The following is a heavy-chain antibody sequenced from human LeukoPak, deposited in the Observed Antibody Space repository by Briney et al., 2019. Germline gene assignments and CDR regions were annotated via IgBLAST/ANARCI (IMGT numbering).Heavy chain of an antibody. J-gene: IGHJ1*01. Sequence: RAGGSLRLSCAASGFTFSKYTMNWVRQAPGKGLEWVSAISGSGGSTYYADSVKGRFTLSRDNSKNTLYLQMNSLRAEDTAVYYCAKVYDSSGYYPEYFQHWGQGTLVTVSS. CDR1: GFTFSKYT. CDR3: AKVYDSSGYYPEYFQH. CDR2: ISGSGGST. V-gene: IGHV3-23*01. D-gene: IGHD3-22*01.